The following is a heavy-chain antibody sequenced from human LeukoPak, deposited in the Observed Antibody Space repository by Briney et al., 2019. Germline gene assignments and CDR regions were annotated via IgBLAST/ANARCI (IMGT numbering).Heavy chain of an antibody. CDR2: ISSSGST. D-gene: IGHD3-10*01. V-gene: IGHV4-61*02. CDR1: GDSISSGDYY. Sequence: SETLSLTCTVSGDSISSGDYYWIWIRQPAGKGLEWIGRISSSGSTNYNPSLKSRVTMSVDTSKNQVSLKLSSVPAADTAVYYCAREGYYYGSGTYIDYWGQGTLVTVSS. J-gene: IGHJ4*02. CDR3: AREGYYYGSGTYIDY.